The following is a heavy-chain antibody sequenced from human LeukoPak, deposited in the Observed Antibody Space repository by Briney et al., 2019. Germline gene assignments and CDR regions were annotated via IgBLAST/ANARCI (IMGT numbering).Heavy chain of an antibody. J-gene: IGHJ4*02. D-gene: IGHD1-26*01. Sequence: GGSLRLSCASSGFTFSSYAMSWVRQAPGKGLEGVSAISGSGGSTYYADSVKGRFPISRDNSKNTLYLQMNSLRVEDTAVYYCAKDIVGASAFDYWGQGTLVTVSS. V-gene: IGHV3-23*01. CDR3: AKDIVGASAFDY. CDR2: ISGSGGST. CDR1: GFTFSSYA.